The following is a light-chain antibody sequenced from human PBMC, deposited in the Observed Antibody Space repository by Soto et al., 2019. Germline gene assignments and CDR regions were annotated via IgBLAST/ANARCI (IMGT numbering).Light chain of an antibody. CDR3: SSYTSSSTPRV. Sequence: QSALTQPPSVSGSPGQSITISCTGTSSDVGGYNYVSWYQQHPGKAPKLMIYDVSNRPSGVSNRFSGSKSGNTASLTISGLQAEDEADYYCSSYTSSSTPRVFGGGTQLTVL. J-gene: IGLJ3*02. CDR1: SSDVGGYNY. V-gene: IGLV2-14*01. CDR2: DVS.